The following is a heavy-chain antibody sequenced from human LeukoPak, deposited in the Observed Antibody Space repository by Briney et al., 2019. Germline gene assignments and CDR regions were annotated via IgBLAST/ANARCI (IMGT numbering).Heavy chain of an antibody. CDR2: ISHSGSTI. J-gene: IGHJ4*02. CDR1: GFTFSTYA. Sequence: GGSLRLSCAASGFTFSTYAVNWVRQAPGKGLEWVSYISHSGSTIYYADSVKGRFTISRDNAKNSLFLQMNSLRAEDTAIYYCANRNYADDWGQGTLVTVSS. CDR3: ANRNYADD. V-gene: IGHV3-48*03.